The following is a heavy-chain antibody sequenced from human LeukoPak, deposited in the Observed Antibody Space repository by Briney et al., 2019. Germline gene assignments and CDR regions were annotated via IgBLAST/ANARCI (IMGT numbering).Heavy chain of an antibody. J-gene: IGHJ4*02. CDR3: ARVAMSGIGSDDF. D-gene: IGHD1-26*01. CDR1: GYTFSGDY. V-gene: IGHV1-2*02. Sequence: ASVKVSCKASGYTFSGDYVHWVRQAPGQGLEWMGWINPYSGDTNYAQKFQGRVTMTRDTSISTAYMELSSLKSDDTAVYYCARVAMSGIGSDDFWGQGTLVTVSS. CDR2: INPYSGDT.